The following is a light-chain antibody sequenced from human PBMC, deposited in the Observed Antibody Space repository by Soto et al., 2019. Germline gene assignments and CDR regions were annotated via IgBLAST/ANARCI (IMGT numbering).Light chain of an antibody. Sequence: ETVLTQSPGTLSLSPGERATLSCRASQSVSSSYLARYQQIPGQAPRLLIYGASSRATGIPDRFSGSGSGTDFTLTISRLEPEDFAVYYCQQYGASPPSWTFGQGTKVEIK. CDR2: GAS. J-gene: IGKJ1*01. CDR3: QQYGASPPSWT. CDR1: QSVSSSY. V-gene: IGKV3-20*01.